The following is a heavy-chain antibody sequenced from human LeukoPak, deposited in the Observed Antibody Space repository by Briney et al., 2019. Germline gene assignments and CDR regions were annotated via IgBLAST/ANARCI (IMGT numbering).Heavy chain of an antibody. D-gene: IGHD3-10*01. CDR2: ISGSGGST. CDR3: AKGPLLWFGESTYYFDY. Sequence: PGGSLRLSCAASGFTFSSYAMSWVRQAPGKGLEWVSAISGSGGSTYYADSVKGRFTISRDNSKNTLYLQMNSLRAEVTAVYYCAKGPLLWFGESTYYFDYWGQGTLVTVSS. V-gene: IGHV3-23*01. J-gene: IGHJ4*02. CDR1: GFTFSSYA.